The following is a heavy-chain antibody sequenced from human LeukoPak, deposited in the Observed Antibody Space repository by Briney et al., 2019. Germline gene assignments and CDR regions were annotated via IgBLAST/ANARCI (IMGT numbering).Heavy chain of an antibody. J-gene: IGHJ4*02. V-gene: IGHV4-38-2*02. CDR3: ARDGLAGGYDSDY. CDR1: GYSISSGYY. CDR2: IYHSGST. D-gene: IGHD5-12*01. Sequence: SETLSLTCAVSGYSISSGYYWGWIRQPPGKGLEWIGSIYHSGSTYYNPSLKSRVTISVDTSKNQFSLKLSSVTAADTAVYYCARDGLAGGYDSDYWGQGTLVTVSS.